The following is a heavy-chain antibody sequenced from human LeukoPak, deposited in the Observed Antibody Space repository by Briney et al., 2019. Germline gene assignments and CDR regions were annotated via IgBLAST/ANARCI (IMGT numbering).Heavy chain of an antibody. V-gene: IGHV3-53*01. D-gene: IGHD2-2*01. CDR1: GFTVSNNY. Sequence: PGGSLRLSCAASGFTVSNNYMNWVRQAPGKGLEWVSVIYSGGSTRYADSVKGRFTISRDNSKNMLYLQMNSLRAEDTAVYYCARGYCSSNTCQIDPWGQGTLVTVSS. CDR2: IYSGGST. J-gene: IGHJ5*02. CDR3: ARGYCSSNTCQIDP.